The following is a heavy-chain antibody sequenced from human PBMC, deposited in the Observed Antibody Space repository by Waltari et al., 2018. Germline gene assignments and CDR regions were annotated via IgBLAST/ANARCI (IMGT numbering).Heavy chain of an antibody. D-gene: IGHD2-21*01. CDR1: GYTFPASV. CDR3: ARHIDSIRSA. J-gene: IGHJ5*02. CDR2: INPKSGAT. Sequence: QVQLVQSGAEVKKPGASVKVSCNASGYTFPASVMPWVRHAPGQGLEWMGRINPKSGATTYPQKLQGRITMTRDTSIGTAYMELGSVTSDDTALYYCARHIDSIRSAWGQGTLVTVSS. V-gene: IGHV1-2*06.